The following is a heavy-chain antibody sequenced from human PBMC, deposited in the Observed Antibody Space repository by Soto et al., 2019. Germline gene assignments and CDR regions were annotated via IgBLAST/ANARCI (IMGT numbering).Heavy chain of an antibody. Sequence: VASVQVSCKASGGTFSSYAISWVRQAPGQGLEWMGGIIPIFGTANYAQKFQGRVTITADESTSTAYMELSSLRSEDTAVYYCARGESYGSGSFLSQLYYYYGMDVWGQGTTVTVSS. CDR1: GGTFSSYA. CDR2: IIPIFGTA. D-gene: IGHD3-10*01. CDR3: ARGESYGSGSFLSQLYYYYGMDV. V-gene: IGHV1-69*13. J-gene: IGHJ6*02.